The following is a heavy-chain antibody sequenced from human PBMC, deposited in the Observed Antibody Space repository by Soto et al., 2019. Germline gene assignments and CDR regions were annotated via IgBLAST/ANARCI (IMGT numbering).Heavy chain of an antibody. CDR2: IYPGDSDT. Sequence: ESVKMCFKGFGYSFTSSWIGWVRQIPGKGLDWMGIIYPGDSDTRYSPSFQGQVTISADKSISTAYLQWSSLKASDTAMYYCARPRITYCTNGVCPKYYYYYYGMDVWGQGTTVTVSS. J-gene: IGHJ6*02. CDR1: GYSFTSSW. V-gene: IGHV5-51*01. CDR3: ARPRITYCTNGVCPKYYYYYYGMDV. D-gene: IGHD2-8*01.